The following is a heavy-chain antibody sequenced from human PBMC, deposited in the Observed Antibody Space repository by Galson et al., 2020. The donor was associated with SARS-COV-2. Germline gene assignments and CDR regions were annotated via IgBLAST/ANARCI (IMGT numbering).Heavy chain of an antibody. J-gene: IGHJ4*02. Sequence: GGSLRLSCAASGFSFGTYGMHWVRQAPGKGLEWVATISFHGSEKHYGDSVKGRFTISRDNSERRLYLQMNSLRADDTAVYYCTKACDGVWYYFDSWGQGTLVTVSS. V-gene: IGHV3-30*18. CDR2: ISFHGSEK. D-gene: IGHD2-8*01. CDR1: GFSFGTYG. CDR3: TKACDGVWYYFDS.